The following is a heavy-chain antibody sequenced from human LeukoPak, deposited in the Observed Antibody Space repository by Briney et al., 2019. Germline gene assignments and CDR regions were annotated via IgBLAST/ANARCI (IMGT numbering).Heavy chain of an antibody. CDR2: INPSGGST. D-gene: IGHD3-9*01. Sequence: ASVKVSCKASGYTFTSYYMHWVRQAPGQGLEWMGIINPSGGSTSYAQKFRGRLTMARDMSTSTVYMELSSLRSEDTAVYYCARGSRPVYNLLTGKRYFDYWGQGTLLTVSS. J-gene: IGHJ4*02. CDR3: ARGSRPVYNLLTGKRYFDY. V-gene: IGHV1-46*01. CDR1: GYTFTSYY.